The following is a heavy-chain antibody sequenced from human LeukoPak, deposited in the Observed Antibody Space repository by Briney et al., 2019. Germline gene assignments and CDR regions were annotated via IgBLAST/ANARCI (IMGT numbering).Heavy chain of an antibody. CDR1: GFTFSIYA. D-gene: IGHD3-3*01. J-gene: IGHJ4*02. Sequence: PGGSLRLSCAASGFTFSIYAMSWVRQAPGKGLEGVSSISGSGDSTYYADSVKGRFTISRDNSKNTLYLQMNSLRAEDTAIYYCAKRASFGVLTTTQSDYWGQGTLVTVSS. V-gene: IGHV3-23*01. CDR3: AKRASFGVLTTTQSDY. CDR2: ISGSGDST.